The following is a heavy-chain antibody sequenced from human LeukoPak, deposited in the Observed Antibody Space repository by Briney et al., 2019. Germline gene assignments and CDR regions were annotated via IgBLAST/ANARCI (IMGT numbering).Heavy chain of an antibody. CDR2: INHSGST. V-gene: IGHV4-34*01. D-gene: IGHD6-19*01. CDR3: AREEWLDRRNFDY. Sequence: SETLSLTCAVYGGSFSGYYWSWIRQPPGKGLEWIGEINHSGSTNYNPSLKSRVTISVDTSKNQSSLQLNSVTPEDTAVYYCAREEWLDRRNFDYWGQGTLVTVSS. J-gene: IGHJ4*02. CDR1: GGSFSGYY.